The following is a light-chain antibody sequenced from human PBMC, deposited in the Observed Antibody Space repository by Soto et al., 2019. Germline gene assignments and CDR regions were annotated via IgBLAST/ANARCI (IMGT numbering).Light chain of an antibody. CDR3: QQYDNDAWS. Sequence: AIQMTQSPSSLSASVGDRVTITCRASQDIKNDLGWYQQKPGKAPKLLIYAASSLHSGVPSRFSGSGSGTDFTLTISSLQPEDFATYYCQQYDNDAWSFGQGTK. J-gene: IGKJ1*01. CDR2: AAS. CDR1: QDIKND. V-gene: IGKV1-6*01.